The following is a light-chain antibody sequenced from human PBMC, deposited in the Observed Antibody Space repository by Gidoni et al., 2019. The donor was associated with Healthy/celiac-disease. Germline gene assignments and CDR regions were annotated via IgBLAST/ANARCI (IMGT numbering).Light chain of an antibody. CDR3: QSYDSSIWV. CDR2: EDN. J-gene: IGLJ3*02. CDR1: SGSISSNY. Sequence: NFMLTQPHSVSESPGKTVTISCTGSSGSISSNYVQWYQQRPGSAPTTVIYEDNQRPSGVPDRFSGSIDSSSNSASLTISGLKTEDEADDYCQSYDSSIWVFGGGTKLTVL. V-gene: IGLV6-57*02.